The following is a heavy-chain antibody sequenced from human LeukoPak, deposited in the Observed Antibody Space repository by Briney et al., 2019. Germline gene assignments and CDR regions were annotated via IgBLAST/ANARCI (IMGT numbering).Heavy chain of an antibody. D-gene: IGHD5-18*01. CDR1: GFAFSGYA. Sequence: GRSLRLSCAASGFAFSGYAMSWVRQAPGKGLEWVSSISSSGDNTFYADSVKGRFTISRDNSKNTLHLQMNSLRAEDTAVYYCANRGQQLWFEYWGQGTLVTVSS. V-gene: IGHV3-23*01. CDR2: ISSSGDNT. CDR3: ANRGQQLWFEY. J-gene: IGHJ4*02.